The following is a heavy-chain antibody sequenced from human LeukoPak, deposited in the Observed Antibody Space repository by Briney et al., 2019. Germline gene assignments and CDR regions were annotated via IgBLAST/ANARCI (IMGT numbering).Heavy chain of an antibody. CDR2: ISAYNGNT. V-gene: IGHV1-18*01. J-gene: IGHJ4*02. CDR1: GYTFTSYG. D-gene: IGHD7-27*01. Sequence: ASVNVSCTASGYTFTSYGISWVRQAPGQGLEWMGWISAYNGNTNYAQKLQGRVTMTTDTSTSTAYMELRSLRSDDTAVYYCVRTPPNWGADYWGQGTLVTVSS. CDR3: VRTPPNWGADY.